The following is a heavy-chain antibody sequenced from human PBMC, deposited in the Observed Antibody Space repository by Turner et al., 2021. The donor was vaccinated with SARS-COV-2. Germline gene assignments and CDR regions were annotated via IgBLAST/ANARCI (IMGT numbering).Heavy chain of an antibody. Sequence: QVQLVQSGAEVKKPWASVKVSCKVSGYTLIELSMHWVRQAPGKGLEWMGGFDPEDAETIYAQKFQGRVTMTEDTSTDTAYMELSSLRSEDTAVYYCATVFAVAGLSYNMDVWGQGTTVTVSS. CDR3: ATVFAVAGLSYNMDV. V-gene: IGHV1-24*01. CDR2: FDPEDAET. J-gene: IGHJ6*02. CDR1: GYTLIELS. D-gene: IGHD6-19*01.